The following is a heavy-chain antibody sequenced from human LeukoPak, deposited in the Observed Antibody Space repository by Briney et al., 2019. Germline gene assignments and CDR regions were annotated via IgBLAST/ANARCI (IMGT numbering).Heavy chain of an antibody. CDR3: ARDGESYWLDY. J-gene: IGHJ4*02. CDR1: GFTFSDYY. Sequence: GGSLRLSCAASGFTFSDYYMSWIRQAPGKGMEWISYISSGSSTIYYADSVKGRFTISRDNSKKSVYLQMNSLRAEDTAVYYCARDGESYWLDYWGQGTLVTVSS. CDR2: ISSGSSTI. D-gene: IGHD5-18*01. V-gene: IGHV3-11*04.